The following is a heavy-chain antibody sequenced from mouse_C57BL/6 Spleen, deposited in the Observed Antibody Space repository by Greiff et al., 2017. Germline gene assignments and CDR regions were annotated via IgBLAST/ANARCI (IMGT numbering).Heavy chain of an antibody. D-gene: IGHD4-1*01. CDR1: GYSFTDYN. Sequence: EVQLQESGPELVKPGASVKISCKASGYSFTDYNMNWVKQSNGKSLEWIGVINPNYGTTSYNQKFKGKATLTVDQSSSTAYMQLNSRTSEDSAVYYCARRGSNWPYWYFDVWGTGTTVTVSS. J-gene: IGHJ1*03. V-gene: IGHV1-39*01. CDR2: INPNYGTT. CDR3: ARRGSNWPYWYFDV.